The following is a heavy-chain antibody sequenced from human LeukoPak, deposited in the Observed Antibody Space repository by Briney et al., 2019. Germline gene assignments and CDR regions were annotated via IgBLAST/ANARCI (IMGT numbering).Heavy chain of an antibody. D-gene: IGHD6-25*01. CDR3: TRGGYSGSSYRFS. J-gene: IGHJ4*02. CDR2: ISKDGSDV. Sequence: GGSLRLSCAASGFRFSEYWMHWVRQAPGKGPEWLSRISKDGSDVVYADSAKGRFTASRDNAKNTVYLQVTNLRHGDTAVYFCTRGGYSGSSYRFSWGQGTLVTVAS. V-gene: IGHV3-74*01. CDR1: GFRFSEYW.